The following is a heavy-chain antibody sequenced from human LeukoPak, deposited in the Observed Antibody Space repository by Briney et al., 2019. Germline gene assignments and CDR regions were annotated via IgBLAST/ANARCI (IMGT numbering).Heavy chain of an antibody. Sequence: GGSLRLSCSASGFTFSTFPMHWVRQAPGKGLEYVSAITSNGGSTYYADSVKGRFTISRDNSKNTLYLQMSSLRPEDTALYYCVKEYGSSRYNWGQGTLVTVSS. CDR1: GFTFSTFP. V-gene: IGHV3-64D*09. J-gene: IGHJ4*02. CDR2: ITSNGGST. D-gene: IGHD6-13*01. CDR3: VKEYGSSRYN.